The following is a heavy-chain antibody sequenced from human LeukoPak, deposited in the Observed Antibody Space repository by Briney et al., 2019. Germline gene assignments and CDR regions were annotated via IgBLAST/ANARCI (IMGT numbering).Heavy chain of an antibody. CDR2: FDPEDGET. D-gene: IGHD3-10*01. J-gene: IGHJ4*02. V-gene: IGHV1-24*01. Sequence: ASVKVSCKASGYTFTSYGISWVRQAPGKGLEWMGGFDPEDGETIYAQKFQGRVTMTEDTSTDTAYMELSSLRSEDTAVYYCATFGYWGQGTLVTVSS. CDR1: GYTFTSYG. CDR3: ATFGY.